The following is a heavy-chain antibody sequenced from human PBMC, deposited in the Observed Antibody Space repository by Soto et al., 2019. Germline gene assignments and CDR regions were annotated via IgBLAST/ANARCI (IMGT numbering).Heavy chain of an antibody. CDR3: ARGQSGLRYFDWLLPFDY. Sequence: QVQLQQWGAGLLKPSETLSLTCAVYGGSFSGYYWSWIRQPPGKGLEWIGEINHSGSTNYNPSLKSRVTISVDTSKNQFSLKLSSVTAADTAVYYCARGQSGLRYFDWLLPFDYWGQGTLVTVSS. CDR1: GGSFSGYY. CDR2: INHSGST. J-gene: IGHJ4*02. D-gene: IGHD3-9*01. V-gene: IGHV4-34*01.